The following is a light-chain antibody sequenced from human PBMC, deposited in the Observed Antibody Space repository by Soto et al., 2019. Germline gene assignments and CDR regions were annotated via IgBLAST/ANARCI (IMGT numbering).Light chain of an antibody. CDR2: DAS. Sequence: DIQMTQSPSSLSASVGDRVTITCQASQDISNYLNWYQQKPGKAPKLLIYDASNLETGVPSRFSGSGFGTVFTFTISSLQPEDIATYYCQQYDNLPRTFGGGTKVDIK. V-gene: IGKV1-33*01. J-gene: IGKJ4*01. CDR1: QDISNY. CDR3: QQYDNLPRT.